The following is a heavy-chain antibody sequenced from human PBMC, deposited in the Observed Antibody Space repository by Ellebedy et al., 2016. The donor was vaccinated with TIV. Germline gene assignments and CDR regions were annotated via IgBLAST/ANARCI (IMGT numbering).Heavy chain of an antibody. V-gene: IGHV1-69*13. D-gene: IGHD2-2*01. CDR2: IIPIFGTA. Sequence: SVKVSXXASGGTFSSYAISWVRQAPGQGLEWMGGIIPIFGTANYAQKFQGRVTITADESTSTAYMELSSLRSEDTAVYYCAREWGYCSSTSCPLYYMDVWGKGTTVTVSS. J-gene: IGHJ6*03. CDR3: AREWGYCSSTSCPLYYMDV. CDR1: GGTFSSYA.